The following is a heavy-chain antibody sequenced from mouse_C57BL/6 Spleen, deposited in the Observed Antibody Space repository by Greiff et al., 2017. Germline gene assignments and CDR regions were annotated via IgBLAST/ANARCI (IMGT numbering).Heavy chain of an antibody. V-gene: IGHV1-82*01. D-gene: IGHD2-12*01. Sequence: QVQLQQSGPELVKPGASVKISCKASGYAFSSSWMNWVKQRPGKGLEWIGRIYPGDGDTNYNGKFKGKATLTADKSSSTAYMHLSSLKSGDTAVYFCTRSYYIIDCWGQGTTLTVSS. J-gene: IGHJ2*01. CDR2: IYPGDGDT. CDR1: GYAFSSSW. CDR3: TRSYYIIDC.